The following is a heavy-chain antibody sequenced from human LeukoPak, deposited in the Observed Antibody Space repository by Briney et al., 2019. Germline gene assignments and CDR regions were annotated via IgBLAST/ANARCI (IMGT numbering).Heavy chain of an antibody. CDR3: ARNGYCSGGSCYYYYGMDV. Sequence: SETLSLTCAVSGGSISSGDYYWSWIRQPPGKGLQWIGYIYYSGSTYYNPSLKSRVTISVDTSKNQFSLKLSSVTAADTAVYYCARNGYCSGGSCYYYYGMDVWGQGTTVTVSS. J-gene: IGHJ6*02. V-gene: IGHV4-30-4*02. CDR1: GGSISSGDYY. D-gene: IGHD2-15*01. CDR2: IYYSGST.